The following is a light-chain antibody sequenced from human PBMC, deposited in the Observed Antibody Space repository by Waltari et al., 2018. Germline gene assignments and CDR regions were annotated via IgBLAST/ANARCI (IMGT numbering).Light chain of an antibody. CDR3: LQYEVIPFA. Sequence: EIVLTPSPATLSLSPGERASLSCRASQSLPTSNLAWYQQKPGQPPRLLFYGASRRATGIPDRFSGSGTGTDFSLTITRLEPEDFATYYCLQYEVIPFAFGPGTTVDV. V-gene: IGKV3-20*01. J-gene: IGKJ3*01. CDR1: QSLPTSN. CDR2: GAS.